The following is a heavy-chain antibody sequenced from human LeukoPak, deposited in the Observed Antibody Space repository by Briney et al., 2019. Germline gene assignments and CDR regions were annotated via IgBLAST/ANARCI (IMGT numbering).Heavy chain of an antibody. D-gene: IGHD1-26*01. Sequence: GGSLRLSCAASGFTFSNYWMSWVRQAPGKGLEWVANIKQDGSTKYYVDSVKGRFTISRDNAKNSVYLQMNSLRAEDTAVYYCARIYSGSYSGAFDIWGQGTMVTVSS. CDR1: GFTFSNYW. CDR3: ARIYSGSYSGAFDI. J-gene: IGHJ3*02. CDR2: IKQDGSTK. V-gene: IGHV3-7*03.